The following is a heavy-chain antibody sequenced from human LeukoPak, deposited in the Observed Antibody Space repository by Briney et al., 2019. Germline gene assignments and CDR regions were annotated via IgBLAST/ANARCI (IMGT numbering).Heavy chain of an antibody. Sequence: ASVKVSCKASGYTFTSYGISWVRQAPGQGLEWMGWMSAYNGNTNYAQKLQGRVTMTTDTSTSTAYMELRSLRSDDTAVYYCARESLNSSSWYSRDYWGQGTLVTVSS. CDR1: GYTFTSYG. CDR3: ARESLNSSSWYSRDY. CDR2: MSAYNGNT. J-gene: IGHJ4*02. V-gene: IGHV1-18*01. D-gene: IGHD6-13*01.